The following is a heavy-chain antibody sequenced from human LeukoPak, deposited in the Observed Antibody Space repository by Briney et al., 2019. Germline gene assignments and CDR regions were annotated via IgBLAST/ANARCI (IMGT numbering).Heavy chain of an antibody. D-gene: IGHD5-24*01. Sequence: GGSLRLSCAVSGFTFSTYWMSWVRQAPGKGLEWVSAISGSGGSTYYADSVKGRFTISRDNSKNTLFLQMNSLRVEDTAIYYCAKSTRDGYNLWFDYWGQGTLVTVSS. J-gene: IGHJ4*02. CDR2: ISGSGGST. CDR3: AKSTRDGYNLWFDY. CDR1: GFTFSTYW. V-gene: IGHV3-23*01.